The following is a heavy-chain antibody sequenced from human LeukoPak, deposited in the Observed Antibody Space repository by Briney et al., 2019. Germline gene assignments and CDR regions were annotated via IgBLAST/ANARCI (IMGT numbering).Heavy chain of an antibody. Sequence: ASVKVSCKASGYTFTSYGISWVRQAPGQGLEWMAWISPYNGNKNYAQKLQGRVTMTTDTSTSTAYMELRSLRSDDTAVYYCAREQYSYGPLDAFDIWGQGTMVTVSS. CDR3: AREQYSYGPLDAFDI. J-gene: IGHJ3*02. D-gene: IGHD5-18*01. CDR1: GYTFTSYG. CDR2: ISPYNGNK. V-gene: IGHV1-18*04.